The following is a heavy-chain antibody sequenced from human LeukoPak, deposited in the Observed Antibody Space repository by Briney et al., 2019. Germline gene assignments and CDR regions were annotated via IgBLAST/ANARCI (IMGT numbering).Heavy chain of an antibody. V-gene: IGHV4-38-2*02. D-gene: IGHD3-22*01. Sequence: PSETLSLTCTVSGYSISNNYYWGWIRQPPGKGLEWIGYIYYSGSTYYNPSLKSRVTISVDTSKNQFSLKLSSVTAADTAVYYCARDKYYYDSSGYPRFDPWGQGTLVTVSS. CDR1: GYSISNNYY. J-gene: IGHJ5*02. CDR2: IYYSGST. CDR3: ARDKYYYDSSGYPRFDP.